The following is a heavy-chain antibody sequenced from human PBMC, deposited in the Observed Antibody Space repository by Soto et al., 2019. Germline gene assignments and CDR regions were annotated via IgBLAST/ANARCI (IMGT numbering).Heavy chain of an antibody. D-gene: IGHD3-9*01. V-gene: IGHV4-34*01. J-gene: IGHJ4*02. CDR2: INHSGST. Sequence: PSETLPLTCAVYGGSFSGYYWSWIRQPPGKGLEWIGEINHSGSTNYNPSLKSRVTISVDTSKNQFSLKLSSVTAADTAVYYCARGHDILTGYRYWGQGTLVTVSS. CDR1: GGSFSGYY. CDR3: ARGHDILTGYRY.